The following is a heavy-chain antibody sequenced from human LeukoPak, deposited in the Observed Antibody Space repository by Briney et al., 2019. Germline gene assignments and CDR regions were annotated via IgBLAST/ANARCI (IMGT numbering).Heavy chain of an antibody. Sequence: SETLSLTCAVYGGSFSGYYWSWIRQPPGKGLGWIGEINHSGSTNYNPSLKSRVTISVDTSKNQFSPKLSSVTAADTAVYYCARRIAVAGPSTYFDYWGQGTLVTVSS. J-gene: IGHJ4*02. CDR1: GGSFSGYY. D-gene: IGHD6-19*01. V-gene: IGHV4-34*01. CDR2: INHSGST. CDR3: ARRIAVAGPSTYFDY.